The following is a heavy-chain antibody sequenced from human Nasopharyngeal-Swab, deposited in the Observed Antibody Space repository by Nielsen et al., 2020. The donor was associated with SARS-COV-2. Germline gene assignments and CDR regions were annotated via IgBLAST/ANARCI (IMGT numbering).Heavy chain of an antibody. J-gene: IGHJ4*02. CDR1: GFTFSNYW. CDR3: ARDYLMYNWIYGFAY. D-gene: IGHD1-7*01. CDR2: INEDGSET. V-gene: IGHV3-7*01. Sequence: GESLKISCGVSGFTFSNYWMTWVRQAPGKGLEWVANINEDGSETHYVDSVKGRFFISRDNAKNSVFLQMNNVRAEDTAVYYCARDYLMYNWIYGFAYWGQGTLVTVSS.